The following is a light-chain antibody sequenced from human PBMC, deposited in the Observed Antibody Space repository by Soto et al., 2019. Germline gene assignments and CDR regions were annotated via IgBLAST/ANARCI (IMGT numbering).Light chain of an antibody. J-gene: IGKJ5*01. CDR2: AAS. CDR3: QKYSSAIT. Sequence: DIQLTQSPSSLSASVGDRVTITCRASQGIGNFLAWYQQKPGKVPKLLISAASSLQSGVPSRFSGRGSGTDFTLTITSLQPEDVATYYCQKYSSAITFGQGTRLEIK. CDR1: QGIGNF. V-gene: IGKV1-27*01.